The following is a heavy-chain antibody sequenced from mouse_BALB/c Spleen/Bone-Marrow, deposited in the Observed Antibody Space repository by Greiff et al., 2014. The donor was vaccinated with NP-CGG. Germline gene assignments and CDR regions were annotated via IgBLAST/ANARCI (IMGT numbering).Heavy chain of an antibody. CDR1: GYTFTTYT. CDR3: AKGLIYYYDRRDGYFDV. J-gene: IGHJ1*01. V-gene: IGHV1-4*01. Sequence: QVQLQQSGAELARPGASVKMSCKTSGYTFTTYTMHWVKQRPGQGLEWIGYINPGSGYTNYNQKFKDEATLTADKSSSTAYMQLSSLTSEDSAVYYCAKGLIYYYDRRDGYFDVWGAGTTVTVSS. D-gene: IGHD1-1*01. CDR2: INPGSGYT.